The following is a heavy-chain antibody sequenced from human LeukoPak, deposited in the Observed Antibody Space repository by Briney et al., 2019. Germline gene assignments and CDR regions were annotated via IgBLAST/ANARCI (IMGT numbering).Heavy chain of an antibody. D-gene: IGHD6-13*01. CDR1: GFTFSSYS. Sequence: SGGSLRLSCAASGFTFSSYSMNWVRQAPGKGLEWVSSISSSSSYIYYADSVKGRFTISRDNAKNSLYLQVNSLRAEDTAVYYCARGRGGSSSWAPYHFEPWGQGTLVTVSS. V-gene: IGHV3-21*01. CDR3: ARGRGGSSSWAPYHFEP. CDR2: ISSSSSYI. J-gene: IGHJ5*02.